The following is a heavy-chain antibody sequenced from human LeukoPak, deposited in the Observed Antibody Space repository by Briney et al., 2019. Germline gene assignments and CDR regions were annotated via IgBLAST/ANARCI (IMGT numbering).Heavy chain of an antibody. J-gene: IGHJ4*02. Sequence: SETLSLACTVSGGSISSYYWSWIRQPPGKGLEWIGYIYYSGSTNYNPSLKSRVTISVDTSKNQFSLKLSSVTAADTAVYYCARSPYCSSTSCYIMEYYFDYWGQGTLVTVSS. CDR3: ARSPYCSSTSCYIMEYYFDY. D-gene: IGHD2-2*02. V-gene: IGHV4-59*01. CDR1: GGSISSYY. CDR2: IYYSGST.